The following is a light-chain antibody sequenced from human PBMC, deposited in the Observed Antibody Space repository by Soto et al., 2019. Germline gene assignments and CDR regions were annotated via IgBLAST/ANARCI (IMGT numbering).Light chain of an antibody. CDR1: QSINRW. Sequence: DIQMTQSPSTLSASVGDRVNITCRASQSINRWLAWYQQKPGKAPKLLMFEASTLQSGVPSRFSGSGSETDFTLSISSLQPDDFASYYRQQYRSYPLTFGGGTKVEI. J-gene: IGKJ4*01. V-gene: IGKV1-5*01. CDR2: EAS. CDR3: QQYRSYPLT.